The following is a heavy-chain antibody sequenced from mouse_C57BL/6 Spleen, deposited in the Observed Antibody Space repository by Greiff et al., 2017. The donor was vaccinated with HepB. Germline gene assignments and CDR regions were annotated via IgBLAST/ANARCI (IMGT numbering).Heavy chain of an antibody. J-gene: IGHJ3*01. CDR1: GFTFSDYG. Sequence: EVQRVESGGGLVKPGGSLKLSCAASGFTFSDYGMHWVRQAPEKGLEWVAYISSGSSTIYYADTVKGRFTISRDNAKNTLFLQMTSLRSEDTAMYYCARPEDDGYYGFAYWGQGTLVTVSA. D-gene: IGHD2-3*01. CDR2: ISSGSSTI. V-gene: IGHV5-17*01. CDR3: ARPEDDGYYGFAY.